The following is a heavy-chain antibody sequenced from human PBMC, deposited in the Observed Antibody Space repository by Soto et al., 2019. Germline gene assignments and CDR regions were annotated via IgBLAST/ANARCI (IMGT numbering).Heavy chain of an antibody. CDR3: TTGIYYDSLTGYHNVAY. CDR1: GFNLSHPW. V-gene: IGHV3-15*01. J-gene: IGHJ4*02. D-gene: IGHD3-9*01. CDR2: IKSKTDGGTA. Sequence: GGSLRLSCVASGFNLSHPWMTWVRQAAGKGLEWVGRIKSKTDGGTADYAAPVKGRATISRDDSKNTVYLQMNSLKTEDTAVYYRTTGIYYDSLTGYHNVAYWGQGALVTVSS.